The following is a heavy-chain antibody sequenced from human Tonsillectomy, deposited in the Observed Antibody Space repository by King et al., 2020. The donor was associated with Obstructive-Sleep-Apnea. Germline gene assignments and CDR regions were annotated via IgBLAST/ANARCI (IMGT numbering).Heavy chain of an antibody. J-gene: IGHJ4*02. V-gene: IGHV3-23*04. CDR2: ISDTGSSS. CDR1: GFTFTSFA. Sequence: VQLVESGGGLVQPGGSLRLSCAASGFTFTSFAMSWVRQAPGQGLEWVSSISDTGSSSYYADSVKGRFTISRDIAKNTLYLQMNSLRADDTAVYFCARGWMHPVYWGQGTLVTVSS. D-gene: IGHD5-12*01. CDR3: ARGWMHPVY.